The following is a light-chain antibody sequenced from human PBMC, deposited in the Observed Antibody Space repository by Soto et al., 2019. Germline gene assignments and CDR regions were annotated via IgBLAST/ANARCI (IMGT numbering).Light chain of an antibody. CDR3: QSYDSSLSGYVV. J-gene: IGLJ2*01. CDR1: SSNIGAGYD. V-gene: IGLV1-40*01. Sequence: QSVLTQPPSVSGAPGQRVTISCTGSSSNIGAGYDVHWYQQPPGTAPKLLIYGNNNRPSGVPDRFSGSKSGTSASLAITGLQAEDEADYYCQSYDSSLSGYVVFGGGTQLTVL. CDR2: GNN.